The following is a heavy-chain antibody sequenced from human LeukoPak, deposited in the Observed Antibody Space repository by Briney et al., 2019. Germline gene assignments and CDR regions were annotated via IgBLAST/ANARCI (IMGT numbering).Heavy chain of an antibody. D-gene: IGHD2-21*02. CDR2: FDPEDGET. CDR1: GYTLTELS. V-gene: IGHV1-24*01. J-gene: IGHJ5*02. Sequence: ASVKVSCKVSGYTLTELSMHWVRQAPGKGLEWMGGFDPEDGETIYAQKFQGRVTMTEDTSTDTAYMELSSLRSEDTAVYYCATIRLVTARSYNWFDPWGQGTLVTVSS. CDR3: ATIRLVTARSYNWFDP.